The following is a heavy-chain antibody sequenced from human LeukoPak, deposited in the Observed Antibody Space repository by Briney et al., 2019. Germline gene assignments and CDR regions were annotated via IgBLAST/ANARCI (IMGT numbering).Heavy chain of an antibody. CDR2: ISGSGGST. Sequence: GGSLRLSCAASGFTFSSYAMSWVRQAPGKGLEWVSAISGSGGSTYYADSVKGRFTISRDNSKNTLYLQMNSLRAEDTAVYYCAGCSGGSCYSDAFDIWGQGTMVTVSS. J-gene: IGHJ3*02. CDR1: GFTFSSYA. V-gene: IGHV3-23*01. D-gene: IGHD2-15*01. CDR3: AGCSGGSCYSDAFDI.